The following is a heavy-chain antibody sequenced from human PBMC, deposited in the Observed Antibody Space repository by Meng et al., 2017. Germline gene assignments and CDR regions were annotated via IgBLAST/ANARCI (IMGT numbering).Heavy chain of an antibody. CDR1: GGSFSGYY. CDR3: ARRGIAARPFYY. V-gene: IGHV4-34*01. CDR2: INHSGST. D-gene: IGHD6-6*01. Sequence: QGPLRQWGAGLLKPCETLPPTCAVYGGSFSGYYWSWIRQPPGKGLEWIGEINHSGSTNYNPSLKSRVTISVDTSKNQFSLKLSSVTAADTAVYYCARRGIAARPFYYWGQGTLVTVSS. J-gene: IGHJ4*02.